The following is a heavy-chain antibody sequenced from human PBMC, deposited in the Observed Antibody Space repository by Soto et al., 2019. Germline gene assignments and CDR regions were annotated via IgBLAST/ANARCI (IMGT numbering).Heavy chain of an antibody. D-gene: IGHD3-22*01. CDR3: RRRGHYYVPDY. J-gene: IGHJ4*02. V-gene: IGHV4-61*01. CDR1: GGSVSSGSYY. CDR2: IYYSWST. Sequence: PSETLSLTCTVSGGSVSSGSYYWSWIRQPPGKGLEWIGYIYYSWSTNYNPSLKSRVTISVDTSKNQFSLKLSSVTAADTAVYFFRRRGHYYVPDYWCQAILVSVS.